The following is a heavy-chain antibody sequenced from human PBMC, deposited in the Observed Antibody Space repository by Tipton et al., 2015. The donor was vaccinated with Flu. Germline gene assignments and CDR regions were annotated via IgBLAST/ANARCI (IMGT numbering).Heavy chain of an antibody. CDR3: TKGGGFLEWSYNWFDP. D-gene: IGHD3-3*01. J-gene: IGHJ5*02. CDR2: IRSNTYGGTS. CDR1: GFTFGDHA. V-gene: IGHV3-49*04. Sequence: RSLRLSCTVSGFTFGDHAMSWVRQVPGKGLEWVGLIRSNTYGGTSEYAASVKGRFTISRDDSKSIAYLQMNSLKTENTAVYYCTKGGGFLEWSYNWFDPWGHGTPVTVSS.